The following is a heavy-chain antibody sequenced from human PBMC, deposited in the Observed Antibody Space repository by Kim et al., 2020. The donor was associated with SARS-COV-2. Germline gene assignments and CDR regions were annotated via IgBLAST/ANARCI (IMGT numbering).Heavy chain of an antibody. Sequence: GGSLRLSCAASGFIFSNYGMHWVRLAPGKGLEWLAVIWYDGNDKYYADSVKGRLTVSRDNSKNTLYMEVNSLRVEDTAVYYCARVMRDSSSYTPDYWGLGTLVTVSS. CDR3: ARVMRDSSSYTPDY. CDR2: IWYDGNDK. CDR1: GFIFSNYG. J-gene: IGHJ4*02. D-gene: IGHD6-6*01. V-gene: IGHV3-33*01.